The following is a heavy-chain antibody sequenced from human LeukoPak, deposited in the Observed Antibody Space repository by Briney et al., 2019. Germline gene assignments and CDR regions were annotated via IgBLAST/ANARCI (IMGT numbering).Heavy chain of an antibody. Sequence: GGSLRLSCAASGFTFSSYGMSWVRQAPGKGLEWVSAVSGSGGSTYYADSVKGRFTISRDNSKNTLYLQMNSLRAEDTAVYYCARDRGDYGDYRDWFDPWGQGTLVTVSS. D-gene: IGHD4-17*01. CDR1: GFTFSSYG. CDR2: VSGSGGST. V-gene: IGHV3-23*01. J-gene: IGHJ5*02. CDR3: ARDRGDYGDYRDWFDP.